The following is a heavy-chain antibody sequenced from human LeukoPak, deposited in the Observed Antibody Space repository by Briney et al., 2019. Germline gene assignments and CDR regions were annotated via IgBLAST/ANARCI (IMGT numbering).Heavy chain of an antibody. CDR3: ARGPDYYDSSGYYLY. Sequence: SETLSLTCAVYGGSFSGYYWSWIRQPPGKGLEWIGEINHSGSTNYNPSLKSRVTISVDTSKNQFSLKLSSVTAADTAVYYCARGPDYYDSSGYYLYWGQGTLVTVSS. V-gene: IGHV4-34*01. D-gene: IGHD3-22*01. CDR2: INHSGST. J-gene: IGHJ4*02. CDR1: GGSFSGYY.